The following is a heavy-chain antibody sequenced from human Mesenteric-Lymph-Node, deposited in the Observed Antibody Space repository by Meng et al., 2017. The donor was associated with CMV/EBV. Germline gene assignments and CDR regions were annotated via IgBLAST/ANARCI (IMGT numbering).Heavy chain of an antibody. CDR3: ARQYCSGGSCYYFDY. V-gene: IGHV4-39*01. CDR1: GGSISSSSYY. J-gene: IGHJ4*02. Sequence: GGSISSSSYYWGWIRQPPGKGLEWIGSIYYSGSTYYNPSLKSRVTISVDTSKNQFSLKLSSVTAADTAVYYCARQYCSGGSCYYFDYWGQGTLVTVSS. D-gene: IGHD2-15*01. CDR2: IYYSGST.